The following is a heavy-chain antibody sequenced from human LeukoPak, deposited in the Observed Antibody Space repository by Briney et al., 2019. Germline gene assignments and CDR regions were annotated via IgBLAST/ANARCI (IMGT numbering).Heavy chain of an antibody. J-gene: IGHJ4*02. CDR3: AGRRSSGWYAY. V-gene: IGHV3-23*01. CDR2: ISGGGGST. CDR1: GFTFTNYA. Sequence: GGSLRLSCAASGFTFTNYAMSWVRQAPGKGLEWVSGISGGGGSTYYADSVKGRFLIFRDTSKNTVDLQMNSLRVEDTAVYYCAGRRSSGWYAYWGQGTLVTVSS. D-gene: IGHD6-19*01.